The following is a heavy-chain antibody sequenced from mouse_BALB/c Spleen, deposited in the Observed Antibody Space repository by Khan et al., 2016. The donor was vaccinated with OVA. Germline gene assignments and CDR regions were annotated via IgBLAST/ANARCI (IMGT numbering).Heavy chain of an antibody. CDR1: GYSITSDYA. CDR2: ITSSGST. Sequence: EVQLQESGPGLVKPSQSLSLTCTVTGYSITSDYAWDWIRQFPGNRLEWMGYITSSGSTSYNPSLKSRISIPRDTSKNQFFLQLNSVTTEDTSTYYCARHIYFDYWGQGTTLTVSS. J-gene: IGHJ2*01. V-gene: IGHV3-2*02. CDR3: ARHIYFDY.